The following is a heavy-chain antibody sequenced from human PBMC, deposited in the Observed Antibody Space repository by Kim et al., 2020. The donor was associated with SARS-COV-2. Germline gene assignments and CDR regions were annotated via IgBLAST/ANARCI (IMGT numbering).Heavy chain of an antibody. D-gene: IGHD3-10*01. CDR1: GFTFSNFW. V-gene: IGHV3-7*01. Sequence: GSLRLSCAASGFTFSNFWMSWVRQAPGKGLEWVANIKQDGSEKFYVDSVKGRFTISRDNANAKNSLYLQMNSLRAEDTAVYYCARVRYGSGGPAEDFWG. CDR3: ARVRYGSGGPAEDF. CDR2: IKQDGSEK. J-gene: IGHJ6*02.